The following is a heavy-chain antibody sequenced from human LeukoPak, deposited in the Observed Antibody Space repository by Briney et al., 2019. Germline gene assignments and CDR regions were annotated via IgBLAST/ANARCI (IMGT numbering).Heavy chain of an antibody. CDR1: GFDFKCYG. J-gene: IGHJ4*02. V-gene: IGHV3-23*01. Sequence: PGGSLRLSCAASGFDFKCYGMAWVRQAPGKGLEWVSCVSGSGGVTYYADSVKGRFTISRDNSKNAVCLQMNSLKAEDTAFYYCAKDRTTVTTPFDHWGQGTLVTVSS. D-gene: IGHD4-17*01. CDR3: AKDRTTVTTPFDH. CDR2: VSGSGGVT.